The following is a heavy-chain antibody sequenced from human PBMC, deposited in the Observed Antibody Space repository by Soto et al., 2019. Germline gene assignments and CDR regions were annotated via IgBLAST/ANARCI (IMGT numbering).Heavy chain of an antibody. CDR3: ARADSEMATIYYFDY. CDR1: GGSFSGYY. CDR2: INHSGST. Sequence: PSETLSLTCAVYGGSFSGYYWSWIRQPPGKGLEWIGEINHSGSTNYNPSLKSRVTISVDTSKNQFSLKLSSVTAADTAVYYCARADSEMATIYYFDYWGQGTLVTVSS. J-gene: IGHJ4*02. D-gene: IGHD5-12*01. V-gene: IGHV4-34*01.